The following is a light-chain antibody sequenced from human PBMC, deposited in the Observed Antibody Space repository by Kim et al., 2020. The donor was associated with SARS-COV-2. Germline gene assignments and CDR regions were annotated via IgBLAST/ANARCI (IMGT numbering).Light chain of an antibody. Sequence: GQSVTISCTGTNSDIGAYNYVSWFQQHPGKVPKVIISDVSERPSGVSNRFSGSKSGNTASLTISGLQPEDEADYYCTSYTGSGTWVFGGGTKVTVL. V-gene: IGLV2-14*04. CDR1: NSDIGAYNY. CDR3: TSYTGSGTWV. CDR2: DVS. J-gene: IGLJ3*02.